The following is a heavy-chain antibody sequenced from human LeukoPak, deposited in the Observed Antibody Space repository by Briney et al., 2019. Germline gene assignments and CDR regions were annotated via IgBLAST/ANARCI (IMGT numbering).Heavy chain of an antibody. V-gene: IGHV4-39*07. Sequence: SETLSLTCTVSGGSISSSDYYWGWIRQPPGKGLEWIGSIYYSVTTYYNPSLKSRVTISVDTSKNQFSLELNSVTAADTAVYYCARGGDSVTPGEWFDPWGQGTLVTVSS. CDR1: GGSISSSDYY. D-gene: IGHD2-21*01. J-gene: IGHJ5*02. CDR3: ARGGDSVTPGEWFDP. CDR2: IYYSVTT.